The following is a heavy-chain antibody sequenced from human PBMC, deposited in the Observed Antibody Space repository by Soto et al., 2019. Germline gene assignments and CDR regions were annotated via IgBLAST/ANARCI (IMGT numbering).Heavy chain of an antibody. V-gene: IGHV3-9*01. J-gene: IGHJ4*02. CDR3: AKSPYCSGGSCYGYYFDY. CDR1: GFTFDDYA. D-gene: IGHD2-15*01. CDR2: ISWNSGSI. Sequence: GGSPRLSCAASGFTFDDYAMHWGRPAPGEGLEWVSGISWNSGSIGYADSVKGRFTISRDNAKNSLYLQMNSLRAEDTALYYCAKSPYCSGGSCYGYYFDYWGQGTLVTVSS.